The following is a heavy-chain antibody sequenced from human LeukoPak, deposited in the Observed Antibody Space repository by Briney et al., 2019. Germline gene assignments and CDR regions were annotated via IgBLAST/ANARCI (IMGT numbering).Heavy chain of an antibody. CDR3: ASLFSGYCSSTSCPSDY. V-gene: IGHV1-18*01. D-gene: IGHD2-2*01. J-gene: IGHJ4*02. CDR2: ISAYNGNT. Sequence: ASVKVSCKASGYTFTSYGISWVRQAPGQGLEWMGWISAYNGNTNYAQKLQGRVTMTTDTSTSTAYMELRSLRSDDTAVYYCASLFSGYCSSTSCPSDYWGQGTLVTLSS. CDR1: GYTFTSYG.